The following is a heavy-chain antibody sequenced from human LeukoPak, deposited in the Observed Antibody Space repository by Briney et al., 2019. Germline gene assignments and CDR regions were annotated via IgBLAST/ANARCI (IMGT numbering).Heavy chain of an antibody. V-gene: IGHV3-23*01. CDR3: AKHSVAGEYYYFDY. J-gene: IGHJ4*02. CDR1: GFTLSYYA. D-gene: IGHD6-6*01. CDR2: LSGSGGST. Sequence: GGSLRLSCAASGFTLSYYAMSWVRQAPGKGLEWVSVLSGSGGSTYYADSVKGRFTISRDNSKTTLYLQMNSLRAEDTAVYYCAKHSVAGEYYYFDYWGQGTLVTVSS.